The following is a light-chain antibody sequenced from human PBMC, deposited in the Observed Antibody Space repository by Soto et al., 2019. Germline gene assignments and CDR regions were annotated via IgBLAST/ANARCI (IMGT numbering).Light chain of an antibody. CDR2: LSS. V-gene: IGKV2-28*01. Sequence: DSVMTQSPLSLPVTPGEPASISCRSSQSLLHSKGYNYLDWYLQKPGQSPQFLIFLSSNRASGVPDRFSGSGAGTDFTLKISRVEAEDVGVYYCMQALQTPWTFGQGTKVEI. CDR1: QSLLHSKGYNY. CDR3: MQALQTPWT. J-gene: IGKJ1*01.